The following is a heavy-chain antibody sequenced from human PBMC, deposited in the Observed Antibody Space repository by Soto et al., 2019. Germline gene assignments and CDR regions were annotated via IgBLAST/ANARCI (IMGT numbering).Heavy chain of an antibody. V-gene: IGHV3-15*01. D-gene: IGHD3-10*01. CDR3: TTEEPPHYYGSGSYWPYFDY. CDR2: IKSKTDGGTT. Sequence: GGSLRLSCAASGFTFSNAWMSWVRQAPGKGLEWVGRIKSKTDGGTTDYAAPVKGRFTISRDDSKNTLYLQMNSLKTEDTAVYYCTTEEPPHYYGSGSYWPYFDYWGQGTLVTVSS. CDR1: GFTFSNAW. J-gene: IGHJ4*02.